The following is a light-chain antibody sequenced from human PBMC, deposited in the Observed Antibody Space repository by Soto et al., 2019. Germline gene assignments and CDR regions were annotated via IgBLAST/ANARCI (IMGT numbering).Light chain of an antibody. Sequence: QSALTQPASVSGSPGQSIAISCAGTSSDIGTYNHVSWYQQHPGKPPQLIIYEDINRPSGLSSRFSGSKSANTASLTISGLQAEDEADYFCCSYTNSSNLVCGTGTKLTV. J-gene: IGLJ1*01. V-gene: IGLV2-14*01. CDR2: EDI. CDR3: CSYTNSSNLV. CDR1: SSDIGTYNH.